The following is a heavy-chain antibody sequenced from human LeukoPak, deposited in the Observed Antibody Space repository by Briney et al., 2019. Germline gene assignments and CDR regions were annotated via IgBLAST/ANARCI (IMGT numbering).Heavy chain of an antibody. CDR3: TRICGGDCYNAFDI. D-gene: IGHD2-21*01. V-gene: IGHV3-49*04. CDR1: GFTFGDYA. CDR2: IRSKAYGGTT. Sequence: TEGSLGLSCAASGFTFGDYAMNWVRQAPGKGLEWVGFIRSKAYGGTTEYAASVKGRFTISRDDSKSIAYLQMNSLKTEDTAVYYCTRICGGDCYNAFDIWGQGTMVTVSS. J-gene: IGHJ3*02.